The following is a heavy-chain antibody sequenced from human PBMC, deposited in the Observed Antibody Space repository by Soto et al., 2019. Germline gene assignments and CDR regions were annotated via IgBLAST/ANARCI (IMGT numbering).Heavy chain of an antibody. Sequence: QVQLQQWGAGLLKPSETLSLTCAVYGGSFSGYYWTWIRQPPGKGLEWIGEINHSGSTNYNPSLKSRVTISVDTSKNQFSLKLGSVTAADTAVYYCARNTYYEYVWGSYRFTPYYFDYWGQGTLVTVSS. CDR3: ARNTYYEYVWGSYRFTPYYFDY. J-gene: IGHJ4*02. CDR2: INHSGST. CDR1: GGSFSGYY. D-gene: IGHD3-16*02. V-gene: IGHV4-34*01.